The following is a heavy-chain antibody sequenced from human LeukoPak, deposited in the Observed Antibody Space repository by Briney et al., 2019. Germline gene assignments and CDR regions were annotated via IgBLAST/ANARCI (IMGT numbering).Heavy chain of an antibody. CDR3: ARVVGLNYDFWSGAYYYYYMDV. CDR1: GFTFSDYY. J-gene: IGHJ6*03. V-gene: IGHV3-11*01. Sequence: PGGSLRLSCAASGFTFSDYYMSWIRQAPGKGLEWVSYISSSGSTIYYADSVKGRFTISRDNAKNSLYLQMNSLRAEDTAVYYCARVVGLNYDFWSGAYYYYYMDVWGKGTTVTISS. D-gene: IGHD3-3*01. CDR2: ISSSGSTI.